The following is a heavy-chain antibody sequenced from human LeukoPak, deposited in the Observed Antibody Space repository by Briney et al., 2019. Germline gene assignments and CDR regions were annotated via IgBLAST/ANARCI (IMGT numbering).Heavy chain of an antibody. CDR1: GYSFTSYW. CDR3: ARATPHAYAEAAYNFDY. Sequence: GESLKISCKGSGYSFTSYWIGWVRQMPGKGLEWMGNMYPGDSDTRHSPSFQGQVTIPADKSINNAFLQWSSLKASDTAMYYCARATPHAYAEAAYNFDYWGQGTLVTVSS. V-gene: IGHV5-51*01. J-gene: IGHJ4*02. D-gene: IGHD6-25*01. CDR2: MYPGDSDT.